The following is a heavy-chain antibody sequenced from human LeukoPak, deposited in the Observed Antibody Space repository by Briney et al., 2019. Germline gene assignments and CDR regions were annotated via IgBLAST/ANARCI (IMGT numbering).Heavy chain of an antibody. CDR3: ARGPSIAARYDAFDI. V-gene: IGHV3-48*03. Sequence: GGSLRLSCAASGFTFTSYELNWVRQAPGKGLEWVSYISSSGNTISYADSVKGRFTISRDNAKKSLYLQVISLRAEDTAVYYCARGPSIAARYDAFDIWGQGTMVTVSS. CDR1: GFTFTSYE. D-gene: IGHD6-6*01. J-gene: IGHJ3*02. CDR2: ISSSGNTI.